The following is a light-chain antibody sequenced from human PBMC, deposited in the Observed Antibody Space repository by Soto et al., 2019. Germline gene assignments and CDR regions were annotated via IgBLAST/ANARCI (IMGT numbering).Light chain of an antibody. V-gene: IGKV3-20*01. J-gene: IGKJ4*01. Sequence: EIVMTQSPATLSVSPGERATLSCRASQTVRNNYLAWYQQKPGQAPRLLIYDASSRATGIPDRFSGGGSGTDFTLTISRLEPEDFAVYYCQQFSSYPLTFGQGTKV. CDR1: QTVRNNY. CDR3: QQFSSYPLT. CDR2: DAS.